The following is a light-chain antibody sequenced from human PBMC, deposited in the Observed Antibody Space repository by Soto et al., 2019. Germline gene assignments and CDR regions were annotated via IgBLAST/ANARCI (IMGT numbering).Light chain of an antibody. J-gene: IGKJ1*01. CDR1: QSVLSSSNNKNY. Sequence: DIVMTQSPDSLAVSLGERATINCRSSQSVLSSSNNKNYLAWYHQKPGQPPKLLIYWASTRESGVPDRFRGSGSGTDFTLTISSLQAEDVAVYYCQQYYNTPRTFCQGTKVEIE. V-gene: IGKV4-1*01. CDR2: WAS. CDR3: QQYYNTPRT.